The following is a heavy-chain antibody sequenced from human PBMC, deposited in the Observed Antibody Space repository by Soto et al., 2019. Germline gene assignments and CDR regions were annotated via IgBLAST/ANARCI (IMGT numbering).Heavy chain of an antibody. CDR1: GFSLRTTGVG. V-gene: IGHV2-5*01. J-gene: IGHJ5*02. CDR2: IYCNDDK. Sequence: QITLKESGPTLVEPTQTLTLTCTYSGFSLRTTGVGVGWIRQPPGKALECLGIIYCNDDKRYSPSLKSRVTLASDIYKRQVVLTMTHMDSVVTAPNCCAHTWGLAFGPRGQGTLLSVSS. D-gene: IGHD3-16*01. CDR3: AHTWGLAFGP.